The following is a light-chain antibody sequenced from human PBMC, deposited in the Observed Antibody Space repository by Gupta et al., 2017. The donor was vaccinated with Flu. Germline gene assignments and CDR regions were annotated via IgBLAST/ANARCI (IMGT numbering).Light chain of an antibody. V-gene: IGKV4-1*01. Sequence: DIVMTQSPDSLAVSLGERATINCKSSQSVLASSNNKSFLAWYQQKPRQPPKLLIYWASSREAGVPDRFSGSGSGTDFTLTITGRQAEDVAVYYCQQEDSSPFTFGHGTKVYIK. CDR3: QQEDSSPFT. CDR1: QSVLASSNNKSF. CDR2: WAS. J-gene: IGKJ3*01.